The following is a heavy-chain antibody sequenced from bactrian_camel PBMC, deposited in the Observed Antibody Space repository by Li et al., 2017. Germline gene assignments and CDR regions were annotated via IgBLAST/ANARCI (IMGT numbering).Heavy chain of an antibody. CDR2: ISSDGSDA. Sequence: HVQLVESGGGSVQAGGSLRLSCTHSGFTFSNYYMSWVRQAPGKGLELVSTISSDGSDADYADAVKGRFIISRDNAVNTVYLQMNSLKSEDTALYYCATYIRTVGAGTRFWKWGQGTQVTVS. D-gene: IGHD6*01. CDR3: ATYIRTVGAGTRFWK. V-gene: IGHV3-2*01. CDR1: GFTFSNYY. J-gene: IGHJ4*01.